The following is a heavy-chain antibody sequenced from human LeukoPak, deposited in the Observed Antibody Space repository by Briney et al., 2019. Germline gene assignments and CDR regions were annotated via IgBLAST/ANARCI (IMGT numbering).Heavy chain of an antibody. D-gene: IGHD3-3*01. V-gene: IGHV4-59*11. Sequence: SETLSLTCTVSGVSISSHYWSWIRQPPGKGLKWIGNIYYSGSTNYNPSLKSRVTISVDTSKNQFSLRLSSVIAADTAVYYCARARYYDFWSGYYLDYWGQGTLVTVSS. J-gene: IGHJ4*02. CDR1: GVSISSHY. CDR2: IYYSGST. CDR3: ARARYYDFWSGYYLDY.